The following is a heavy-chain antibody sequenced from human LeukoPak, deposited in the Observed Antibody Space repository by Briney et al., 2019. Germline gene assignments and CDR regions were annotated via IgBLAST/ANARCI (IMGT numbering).Heavy chain of an antibody. V-gene: IGHV3-30-3*01. D-gene: IGHD6-19*01. Sequence: PGGSLRLSCAPSGFTFNNYAMHWVRQAPGKGLEWVALISYDGGNIYYADSVKGRFTISRDNSENKLYLQMNSLRPEDTAVYYCARESPFSSGWSRNLCDYWGQGTLVTVSS. J-gene: IGHJ4*02. CDR3: ARESPFSSGWSRNLCDY. CDR2: ISYDGGNI. CDR1: GFTFNNYA.